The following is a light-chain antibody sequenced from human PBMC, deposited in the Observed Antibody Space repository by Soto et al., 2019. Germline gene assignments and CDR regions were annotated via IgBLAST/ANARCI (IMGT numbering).Light chain of an antibody. J-gene: IGLJ3*02. CDR2: EVS. Sequence: QSVLTQPPSASSTPGQTVTISCSGSTSNIGTFYVYWYQHLPGTAPKLIIYEVSNRPSGVSNRFSGSKSGNTASLTVSGLQAEDEADYYCSSYSSVTTLWVFGGGTKLTVL. CDR1: TSNIGTFY. V-gene: IGLV2-14*01. CDR3: SSYSSVTTLWV.